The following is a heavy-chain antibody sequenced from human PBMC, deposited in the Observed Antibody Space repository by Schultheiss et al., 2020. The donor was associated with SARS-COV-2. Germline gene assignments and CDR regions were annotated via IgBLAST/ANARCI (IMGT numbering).Heavy chain of an antibody. CDR2: MYSGGST. J-gene: IGHJ6*02. CDR1: GFTFSNSN. V-gene: IGHV3-53*03. D-gene: IGHD2-2*01. CDR3: ARKYRDYGMDV. Sequence: GESLKISCAASGFTFSNSNMNWVRQAPGKGLEWVSVMYSGGSTYYADSVKGRFTISRDNAKNSLYLQMNNLRVEDTAVYYCARKYRDYGMDVRGQGTTVTVSS.